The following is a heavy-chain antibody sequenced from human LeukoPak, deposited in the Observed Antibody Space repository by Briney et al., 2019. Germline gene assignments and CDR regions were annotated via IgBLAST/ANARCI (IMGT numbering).Heavy chain of an antibody. J-gene: IGHJ6*03. CDR2: ISSSSSTI. D-gene: IGHD3-3*01. V-gene: IGHV3-48*01. CDR1: GFTFSSYE. Sequence: GGSLRLSCAASGFTFSSYEMNWVRQAPGKGLEWVSYISSSSSTIYYADSVKGRFTISRDNAKNSLYLQMNSLRAEDTAVYYCARGPSPSARLYDFWSGSPFPYYYYMDVWGKGTTVTVSS. CDR3: ARGPSPSARLYDFWSGSPFPYYYYMDV.